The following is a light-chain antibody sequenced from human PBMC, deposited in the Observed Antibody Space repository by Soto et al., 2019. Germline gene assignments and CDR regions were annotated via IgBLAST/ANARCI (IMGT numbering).Light chain of an antibody. J-gene: IGKJ1*01. V-gene: IGKV1-5*03. Sequence: DIQMTQSPSALSASVGDRVTMTCRASQGISRWLAWYQQKPGKAPKLLIYKASILENGVPSRFSGSGSGTDFTLSSSRLQPEDFANYYCQQYDSYPLTLGQGTKVEI. CDR1: QGISRW. CDR2: KAS. CDR3: QQYDSYPLT.